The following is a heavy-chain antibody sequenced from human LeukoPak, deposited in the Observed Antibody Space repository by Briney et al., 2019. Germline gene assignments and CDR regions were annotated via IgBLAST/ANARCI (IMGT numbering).Heavy chain of an antibody. J-gene: IGHJ4*02. Sequence: PGGSLRLSCAASGFTFSSYWMHWVRHAPGKGLVWVSRINSDGSNTSYADSVKGRFTISRDNAKNTLYLQMNSLRAEDTAVYYCARVGETGDSDYWGQGTLVTVSS. CDR3: ARVGETGDSDY. V-gene: IGHV3-74*01. CDR2: INSDGSNT. CDR1: GFTFSSYW. D-gene: IGHD7-27*01.